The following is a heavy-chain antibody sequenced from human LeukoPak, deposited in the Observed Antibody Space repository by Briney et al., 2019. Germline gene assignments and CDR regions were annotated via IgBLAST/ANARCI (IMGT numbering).Heavy chain of an antibody. Sequence: PGGSLRLSCAVSGFTFSSYWMHWVRQAPGKGLVWVSRINSDGSSTNYADSVKGRFTISRDNAKNTLYLQMNSLRAEDAAVYYCGTDMVKGYWGQGTLLTVAS. D-gene: IGHD2-21*01. CDR2: INSDGSST. CDR1: GFTFSSYW. CDR3: GTDMVKGY. V-gene: IGHV3-74*01. J-gene: IGHJ4*02.